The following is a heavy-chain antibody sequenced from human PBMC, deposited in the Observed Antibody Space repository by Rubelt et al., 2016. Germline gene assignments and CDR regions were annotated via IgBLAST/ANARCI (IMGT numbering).Heavy chain of an antibody. Sequence: EVQLVESGGGVVQPGRSLRLSCADSGFTFSSYAMHWVRQAPGKGLEWVANIKEDGSQKNYVDSVRGRFTISRDNAKNSLYLQMNSLRVDDTAGYYCARDRAFNSFDYRGQGTLVTVSS. CDR3: ARDRAFNSFDY. D-gene: IGHD3-10*01. J-gene: IGHJ4*02. V-gene: IGHV3-7*01. CDR1: GFTFSSYA. CDR2: IKEDGSQK.